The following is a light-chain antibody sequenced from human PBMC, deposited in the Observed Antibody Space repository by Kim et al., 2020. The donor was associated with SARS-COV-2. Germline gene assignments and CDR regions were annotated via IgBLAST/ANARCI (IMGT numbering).Light chain of an antibody. Sequence: GYDYVSWHQQHPGKAPTLMIYDVGKRPSGVPDRFSGSKSGNTASLTISGLQAEDEADYYCCSYAGSYVVFGGGTQLT. J-gene: IGLJ2*01. CDR1: GYDY. V-gene: IGLV2-11*01. CDR2: DVG. CDR3: CSYAGSYVV.